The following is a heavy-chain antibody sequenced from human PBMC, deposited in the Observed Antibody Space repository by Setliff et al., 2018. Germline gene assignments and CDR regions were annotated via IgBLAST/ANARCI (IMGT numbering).Heavy chain of an antibody. V-gene: IGHV4-38-2*02. J-gene: IGHJ4*02. CDR1: GYSISSGYY. Sequence: LSLTCTVSGYSISSGYYWGWIRQPPGKGREWIGSIYHSGSTYYNPSLKSRVTISVDTSKNQFSLKLSSVTAADTAVYYCARVGDSSGWYFSRYFDYWGQGTLVTVSS. D-gene: IGHD6-19*01. CDR2: IYHSGST. CDR3: ARVGDSSGWYFSRYFDY.